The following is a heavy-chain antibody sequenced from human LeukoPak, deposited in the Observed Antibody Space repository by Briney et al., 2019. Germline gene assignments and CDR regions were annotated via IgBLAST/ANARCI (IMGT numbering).Heavy chain of an antibody. CDR2: INHSGST. CDR3: ARVRSSSWYSTTNNWFDP. CDR1: GGSFSGYY. D-gene: IGHD6-13*01. Sequence: PSETLSLTCAVYGGSFSGYYWSWIRQPPGKGLEWIWEINHSGSTNYNPSLKSRVTISVDTSKNQFSLKLSSVTAADTAVYYCARVRSSSWYSTTNNWFDPWGQGTLVTVSS. V-gene: IGHV4-34*01. J-gene: IGHJ5*02.